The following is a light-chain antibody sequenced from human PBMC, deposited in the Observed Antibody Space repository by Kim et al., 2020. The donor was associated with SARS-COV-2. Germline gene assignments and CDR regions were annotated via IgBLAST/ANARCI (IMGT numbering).Light chain of an antibody. CDR1: SGGIAGNY. CDR2: EHK. V-gene: IGLV6-57*03. Sequence: VPTPSPPASGGIAGNYVQWYQHRPGSAPTTVIYEHKERPCGVPDRFSGSIGGSSNSASLTISGLKTEDEADYYCQSYDSTSQIFGGGTQLTV. J-gene: IGLJ7*01. CDR3: QSYDSTSQI.